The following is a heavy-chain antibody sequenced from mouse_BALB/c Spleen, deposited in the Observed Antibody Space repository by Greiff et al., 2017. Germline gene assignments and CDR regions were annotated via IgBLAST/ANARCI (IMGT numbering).Heavy chain of an antibody. D-gene: IGHD2-1*01. Sequence: EVKLVESGPGLVKPSQSLSLTCTVTGYSITSDYAWNWIRQFPGNKLEWMGYISYSGSTSYNPSLKSRISITRDTSKTQFFLQLNSVTTEDTATYYCARGGNPTSWCAYWGQGTLVTVSA. J-gene: IGHJ3*01. CDR2: ISYSGST. CDR3: ARGGNPTSWCAY. V-gene: IGHV3-2*02. CDR1: GYSITSDYA.